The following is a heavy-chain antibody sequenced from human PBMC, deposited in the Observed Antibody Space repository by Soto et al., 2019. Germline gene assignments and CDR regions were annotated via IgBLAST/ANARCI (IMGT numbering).Heavy chain of an antibody. J-gene: IGHJ5*02. CDR3: ARGSTWQGRDWFDP. V-gene: IGHV4-39*01. D-gene: IGHD6-13*01. Sequence: PSETLSLTCTVSGGAISNTTYYWGWIRQPPGKRLEWIGSVSFSGSKYYNPSLKSRVTFSIYTSKTLISLKVRSVTAADTAVYYCARGSTWQGRDWFDPWGQGTLVTVSS. CDR1: GGAISNTTYY. CDR2: VSFSGSK.